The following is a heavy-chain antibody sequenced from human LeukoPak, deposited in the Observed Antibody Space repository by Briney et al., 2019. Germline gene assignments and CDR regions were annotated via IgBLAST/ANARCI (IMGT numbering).Heavy chain of an antibody. D-gene: IGHD6-25*01. CDR1: GGSISSSSYY. CDR2: IYYSGGT. V-gene: IGHV4-39*01. Sequence: PSETLSLTCTVSGGSISSSSYYWGWIRQPPGKGLEWIGSIYYSGGTYYNPSLKSRVTISVDTSKNQFSLKLSSVTAADTAVYYCASRPLGKYSSAKFDPWGQGTLVTVSS. J-gene: IGHJ5*02. CDR3: ASRPLGKYSSAKFDP.